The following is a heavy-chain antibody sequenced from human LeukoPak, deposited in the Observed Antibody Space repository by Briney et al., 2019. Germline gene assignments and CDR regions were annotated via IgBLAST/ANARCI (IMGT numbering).Heavy chain of an antibody. V-gene: IGHV3-43*01. CDR3: ARDPRPGYYGSPREGAFDI. CDR1: GLNFDDYT. J-gene: IGHJ3*02. D-gene: IGHD3-10*01. Sequence: PGGSLRLSCAASGLNFDDYTVHWVRQAPGKGLEWGSLISLGGGSTYYADSVEGRFTMSRANAKNSLCRRMNRLRREDTAVYYCARDPRPGYYGSPREGAFDIWGQGTMVTVSS. CDR2: ISLGGGST.